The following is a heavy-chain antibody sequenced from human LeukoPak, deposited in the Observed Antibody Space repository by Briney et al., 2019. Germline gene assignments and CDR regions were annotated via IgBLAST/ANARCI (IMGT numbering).Heavy chain of an antibody. V-gene: IGHV3-23*01. J-gene: IGHJ6*02. D-gene: IGHD2-8*02. CDR1: GFTFNNYA. CDR2: ISGSGGTT. CDR3: ASWDTGWDV. Sequence: GGSLRLSCAASGFTFNNYAMNWVRQAPGKGLEWVSVISGSGGTTYYADSVKGRFTISRDSSKNTLYLQMNSLRAEDTAVYYCASWDTGWDVWGQGTTVTVSS.